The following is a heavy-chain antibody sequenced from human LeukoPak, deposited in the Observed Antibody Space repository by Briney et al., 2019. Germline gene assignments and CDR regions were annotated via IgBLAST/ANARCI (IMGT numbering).Heavy chain of an antibody. Sequence: NPSETLSLTCTVSGGSISSYYWSWIRQPPGKGLEWIGYIYYSGSTNYNPSLKSRVTISVDTSKNQFSLKLSSVTAADTAVYYCARTCSGGSCDWFDPWGQGTLVTVSS. CDR1: GGSISSYY. CDR2: IYYSGST. D-gene: IGHD2-15*01. J-gene: IGHJ5*02. V-gene: IGHV4-59*01. CDR3: ARTCSGGSCDWFDP.